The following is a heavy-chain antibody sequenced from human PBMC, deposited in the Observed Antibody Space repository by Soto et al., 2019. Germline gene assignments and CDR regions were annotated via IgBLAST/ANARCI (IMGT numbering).Heavy chain of an antibody. Sequence: SETLSLTCTVSGGSISSSSYYWGWIRQPPGKGLEWIGSIYYSGSTYYNPSLKSRVTISVDTSKNQFSLKLSSVTAADTAGYYCARHVYGSGSYHLDYWGQGTLVTVSA. CDR1: GGSISSSSYY. V-gene: IGHV4-39*01. D-gene: IGHD3-10*01. CDR2: IYYSGST. J-gene: IGHJ4*02. CDR3: ARHVYGSGSYHLDY.